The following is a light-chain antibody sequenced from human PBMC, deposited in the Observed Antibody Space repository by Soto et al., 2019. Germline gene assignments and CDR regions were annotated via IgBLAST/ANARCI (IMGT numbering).Light chain of an antibody. Sequence: QSVLTQPASVSGSPGQSITVSCTGTSSDIGGFNYVSWYQQHPGKAPRLMLYDVTNRPSGVSNRFSGSKSGNTASLTISGLRAEYEADYYCSSYRRGSTYVFGTGTKVTVL. V-gene: IGLV2-14*01. CDR2: DVT. J-gene: IGLJ1*01. CDR3: SSYRRGSTYV. CDR1: SSDIGGFNY.